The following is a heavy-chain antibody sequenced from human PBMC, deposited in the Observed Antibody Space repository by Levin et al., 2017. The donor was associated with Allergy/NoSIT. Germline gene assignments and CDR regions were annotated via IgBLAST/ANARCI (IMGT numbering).Heavy chain of an antibody. J-gene: IGHJ6*02. CDR1: GFTFSSYS. CDR3: ARELGSGWSYYYYYGMDV. CDR2: ISSSSSTI. D-gene: IGHD6-19*01. Sequence: GASVKVSCAASGFTFSSYSMNWVRQAPGKGLEWVSYISSSSSTIYYADSVKGRFTISRDNAKNSLYLQMNSLRDEDTAVYYCARELGSGWSYYYYYGMDVWGQGTTVTVSS. V-gene: IGHV3-48*02.